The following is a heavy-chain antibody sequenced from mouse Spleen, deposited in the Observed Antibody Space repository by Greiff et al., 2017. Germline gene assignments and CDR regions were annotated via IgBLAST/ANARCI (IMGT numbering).Heavy chain of an antibody. CDR1: GFTFSDYY. J-gene: IGHJ4*01. CDR2: INYDGSST. D-gene: IGHD2-12*01. CDR3: ARDWGTHSYYSYDEHYAMDY. V-gene: IGHV5-16*01. Sequence: EVQLVESEGGLVQPGSSMKLSCTASGFTFSDYYMAWVRQVPEKGLEWVANINYDGSSTYYLDSLKSRFIISRDNAKNILYLQMSSLKSEDTATYYCARDWGTHSYYSYDEHYAMDYWGQGTSVTVSS.